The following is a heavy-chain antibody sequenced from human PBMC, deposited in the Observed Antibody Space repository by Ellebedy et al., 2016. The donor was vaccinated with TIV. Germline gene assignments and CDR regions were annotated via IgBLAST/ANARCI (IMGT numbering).Heavy chain of an antibody. CDR3: ARGLGWLQRDSDY. Sequence: AASVKVSCKASGYTFTSYAMHWVRQAPGEGLEWMGRINPDRCDTDYAQKFQGRVTMTRDTSISTAYMEMSRLRSDDTAVYFCARGLGWLQRDSDYWGQGTLVTVSS. V-gene: IGHV1-2*06. J-gene: IGHJ4*02. CDR2: INPDRCDT. D-gene: IGHD5-24*01. CDR1: GYTFTSYA.